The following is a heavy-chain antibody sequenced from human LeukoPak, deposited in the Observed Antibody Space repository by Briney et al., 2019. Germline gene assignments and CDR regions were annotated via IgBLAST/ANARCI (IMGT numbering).Heavy chain of an antibody. CDR3: ARASVWSPLYYFDY. J-gene: IGHJ4*02. D-gene: IGHD3-10*01. CDR2: ISYDGSNK. CDR1: GFTFSSYA. Sequence: GGSLRLSCAASGFTFSSYAMHWVRQAPGKGLEWVAVISYDGSNKYYADSVKGRFTISRDNAKNSLYLQMNSLRAEDTAVYYCARASVWSPLYYFDYWGQGTLVTVSS. V-gene: IGHV3-30*04.